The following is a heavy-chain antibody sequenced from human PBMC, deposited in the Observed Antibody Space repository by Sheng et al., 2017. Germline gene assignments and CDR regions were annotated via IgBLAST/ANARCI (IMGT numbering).Heavy chain of an antibody. D-gene: IGHD3-16*02. J-gene: IGHJ5*02. V-gene: IGHV1-69*10. CDR2: IIPILGIA. CDR3: ARGGENYDYVWGSYRYLWFDP. Sequence: QVQLVQSGAEVKKPGSSVKVSCKASGGTFSSYAISWVRQAPGQGLEWMGGIIPILGIANYAQKFQGRVTITADKSTSTAYMELSSLRSEDTAVYYCARGGENYDYVWGSYRYLWFDPWGQGTLVTVSS. CDR1: GGTFSSYA.